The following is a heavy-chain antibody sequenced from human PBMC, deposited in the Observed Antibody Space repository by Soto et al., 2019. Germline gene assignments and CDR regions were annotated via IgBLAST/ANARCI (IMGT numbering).Heavy chain of an antibody. CDR3: AREGRDYYYYGRDV. V-gene: IGHV1-69*12. Sequence: QVQLVQSGAEVKKPGSSVKVSCKASGGTFSSYAISWVRQAPGQGLVWMGGIIPIFGTANYEQKFQGRVTITADEATSTDYMELSSMRSEDTAVYYCAREGRDYYYYGRDVWGQGTTVTVSS. CDR1: GGTFSSYA. J-gene: IGHJ6*02. CDR2: IIPIFGTA.